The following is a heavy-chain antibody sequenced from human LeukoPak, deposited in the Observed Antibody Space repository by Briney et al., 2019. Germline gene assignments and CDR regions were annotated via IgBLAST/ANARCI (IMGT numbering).Heavy chain of an antibody. CDR1: GDSLNTYY. J-gene: IGHJ5*02. D-gene: IGHD2-21*02. CDR2: VASSGTS. CDR3: ARVVRGVVTSNWFDP. V-gene: IGHV4-59*01. Sequence: PSETLSLTCTVSGDSLNTYYWTWIRQTPGKELEGIGFVASSGTSNYNPSLKSRVSISIDTSKNQFSLALTSVTPADTAVYYCARVVRGVVTSNWFDPWGQGTLVSVSS.